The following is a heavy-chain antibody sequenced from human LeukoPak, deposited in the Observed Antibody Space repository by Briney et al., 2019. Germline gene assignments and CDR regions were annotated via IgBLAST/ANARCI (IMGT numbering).Heavy chain of an antibody. D-gene: IGHD2-15*01. CDR1: GGSFSGYY. V-gene: IGHV4-34*01. CDR3: ARVVENWFET. CDR2: INHSGST. J-gene: IGHJ5*02. Sequence: PSETLSLTCAVYGGSFSGYYWSWIRQPPGKGLEWIGEINHSGSTNYNPSLKSRVTISVDTSKNQFSLKLSSMTAADTALYYCARVVENWFETWGQGTLVAVSS.